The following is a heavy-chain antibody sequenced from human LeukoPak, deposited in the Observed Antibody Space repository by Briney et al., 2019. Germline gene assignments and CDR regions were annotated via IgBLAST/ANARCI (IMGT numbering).Heavy chain of an antibody. CDR3: AREGSDYYGSGSYYRSYYYYMDV. J-gene: IGHJ6*03. V-gene: IGHV4-39*07. Sequence: SETLSLTCTVSGGPISSSSYYWGWIRQPPGKGLEWIGSIYYSGSTYYNPSLKSRVTISVDTSKNQFSLKLSSVTAADTAVYYCAREGSDYYGSGSYYRSYYYYMDVWGKGTTVTISS. D-gene: IGHD3-10*01. CDR2: IYYSGST. CDR1: GGPISSSSYY.